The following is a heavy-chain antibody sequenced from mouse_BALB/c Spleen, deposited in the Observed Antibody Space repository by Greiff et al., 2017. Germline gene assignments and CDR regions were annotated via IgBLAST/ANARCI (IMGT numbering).Heavy chain of an antibody. D-gene: IGHD1-1*01. V-gene: IGHV2-6-7*01. Sequence: VKLVESGPGLVAPSQSLSITCTVSGFSLTGYGVNWVRQPPGKGLEWLGMIWGDGSTDYNSALKSRLSISKDNAKSQVFLKMNSLQTDDTARYYCARGDYGRGYYFDYWGQGTTLTVSS. CDR2: IWGDGST. CDR1: GFSLTGYG. CDR3: ARGDYGRGYYFDY. J-gene: IGHJ2*01.